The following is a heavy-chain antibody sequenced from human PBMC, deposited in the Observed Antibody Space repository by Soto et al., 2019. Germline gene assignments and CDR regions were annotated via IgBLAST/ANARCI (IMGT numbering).Heavy chain of an antibody. CDR2: ISGSGSDT. CDR1: GFTFANYA. CDR3: AKIYGRGGGYYYYSGVDV. J-gene: IGHJ6*02. D-gene: IGHD2-15*01. V-gene: IGHV3-23*01. Sequence: EVQVLESGGGLVQPGGSLRLSCAASGFTFANYAINWVRQAPGKGLEWVSAISGSGSDTYYADSVKGRFSISRDNFKNTVYLEMNSLRTEDTAVYYCAKIYGRGGGYYYYSGVDVWGRGTTVTVSS.